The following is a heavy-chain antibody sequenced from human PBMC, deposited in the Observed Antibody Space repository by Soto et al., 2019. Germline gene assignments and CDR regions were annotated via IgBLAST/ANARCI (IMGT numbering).Heavy chain of an antibody. V-gene: IGHV3-66*01. CDR2: IYSVGST. J-gene: IGHJ6*03. Sequence: GGSLRLSCAASGFIDSSNYMSWVRLAPGKGLEWVPVIYSVGSTYYADSVKDSFTSYRDNSKNTLYLQKNSLRAEDTAVYYCASYYGSRSSLPDYDYIWGSYRQYYMHVWGKGTTVTVSS. CDR1: GFIDSSNY. CDR3: ASYYGSRSSLPDYDYIWGSYRQYYMHV. D-gene: IGHD3-16*02.